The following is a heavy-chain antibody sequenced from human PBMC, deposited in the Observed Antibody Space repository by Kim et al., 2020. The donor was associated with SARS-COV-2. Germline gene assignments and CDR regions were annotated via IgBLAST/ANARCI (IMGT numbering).Heavy chain of an antibody. CDR1: GGSFSGYY. CDR3: ARLGRIAVAGDDY. D-gene: IGHD6-19*01. CDR2: INHSGST. J-gene: IGHJ4*02. Sequence: SETLSLTCAVYGGSFSGYYWSWIRQPPGKGLEWIGEINHSGSTNYNPSLKSRVTISVDTSKNQFSLKLSSVTAADTAVYYCARLGRIAVAGDDYWGQGTL. V-gene: IGHV4-34*01.